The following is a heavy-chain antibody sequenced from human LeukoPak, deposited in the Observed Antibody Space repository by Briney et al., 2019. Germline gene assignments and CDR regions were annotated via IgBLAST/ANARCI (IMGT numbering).Heavy chain of an antibody. CDR1: GGSISSYY. J-gene: IGHJ5*02. D-gene: IGHD6-13*01. CDR3: ARGDSSWYGTDGKFDP. V-gene: IGHV4-59*08. CDR2: IYYSGST. Sequence: PSETLSLTCTVSGGSISSYYWSRIRQPPGKGLEWIGYIYYSGSTNYNPSLKSRVTISVDTSKNQFSLKLSSVTAADTAVYYCARGDSSWYGTDGKFDPWGQGTLVTVSS.